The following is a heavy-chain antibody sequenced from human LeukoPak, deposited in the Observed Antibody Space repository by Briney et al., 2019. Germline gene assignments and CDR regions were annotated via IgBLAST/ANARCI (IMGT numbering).Heavy chain of an antibody. CDR1: GFSFGTFG. J-gene: IGHJ4*02. CDR3: AREMTTLDY. V-gene: IGHV3-48*01. CDR2: ISSSSSTI. Sequence: PGGSLRLSCAASGFSFGTFGMHWVRQAPGKGLEWVSYISSSSSTIYYADSVKGRFTISRDNAKNSLYLQMNSLRAEDTAVYYCAREMTTLDYWGQGTLVTVSS. D-gene: IGHD4-17*01.